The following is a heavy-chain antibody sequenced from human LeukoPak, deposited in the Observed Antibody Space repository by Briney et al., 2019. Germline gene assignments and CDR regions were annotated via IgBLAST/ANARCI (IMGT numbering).Heavy chain of an antibody. CDR2: ISGYNGNT. D-gene: IGHD3-22*01. CDR1: GYTFINYG. Sequence: ASVKVSCKASGYTFINYGISWVRQAPGQGFEWMGWISGYNGNTNYAQKLQGRVTMTTDTSRSTAYMELRSLRSDDTAVYYCARVTITMIVVADYWGQGTLVTVSS. CDR3: ARVTITMIVVADY. V-gene: IGHV1-18*01. J-gene: IGHJ4*02.